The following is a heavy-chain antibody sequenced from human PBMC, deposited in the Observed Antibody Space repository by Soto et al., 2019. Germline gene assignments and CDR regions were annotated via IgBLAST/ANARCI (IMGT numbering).Heavy chain of an antibody. Sequence: SGPTLVNPTQTLTLTCTFSGFSLSTSGVGVGWIRQPPGKALEWLALIYWDDDKRYSPSLKSRLTITKDTSKNQVVLTMTNMEPVDTAAYYCAHGLLFITFGGISFPPCYIDFWCKGTVLTVSS. CDR1: GFSLSTSGVG. CDR3: AHGLLFITFGGISFPPCYIDF. CDR2: IYWDDDK. D-gene: IGHD3-16*01. J-gene: IGHJ6*03. V-gene: IGHV2-5*02.